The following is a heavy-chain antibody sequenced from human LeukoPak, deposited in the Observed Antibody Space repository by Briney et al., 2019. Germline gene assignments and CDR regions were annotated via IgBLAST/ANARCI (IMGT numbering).Heavy chain of an antibody. Sequence: KPSETLSLTCTVPGGSISSYYWSWIRQPPGKGLEWIGYIYFSGSTNYNPSLKSRVTISVDTSKNQFSLKLSSVTAADTAVYYCARGDPYSSGWQTILDYWGQGTLVTVSS. J-gene: IGHJ4*02. CDR3: ARGDPYSSGWQTILDY. CDR1: GGSISSYY. V-gene: IGHV4-59*01. CDR2: IYFSGST. D-gene: IGHD6-19*01.